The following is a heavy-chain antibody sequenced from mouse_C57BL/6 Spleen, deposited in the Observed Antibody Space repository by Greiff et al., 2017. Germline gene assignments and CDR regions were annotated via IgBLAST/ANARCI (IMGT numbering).Heavy chain of an antibody. Sequence: VQLKESGPGLVAPSQSLSITCTVSGFSLTSYGVDWVRQPPGKGLEWLGVIWGGGSTNYNSALMSRLSISKDKYTSQVFLKMNRLQTDDTAMYDLAKHGGGVAEDWFAYWGQGTLVTVSA. CDR3: AKHGGGVAEDWFAY. D-gene: IGHD1-1*01. J-gene: IGHJ3*01. CDR1: GFSLTSYG. CDR2: IWGGGST. V-gene: IGHV2-9*01.